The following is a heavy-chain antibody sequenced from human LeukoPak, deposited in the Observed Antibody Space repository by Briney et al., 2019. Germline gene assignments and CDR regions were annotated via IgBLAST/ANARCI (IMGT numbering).Heavy chain of an antibody. D-gene: IGHD2-21*01. CDR1: GYSISSGYF. CDR3: ARPSLHIVVAPHAFDI. CDR2: IYHSGST. V-gene: IGHV4-38-2*02. J-gene: IGHJ3*02. Sequence: SETLSLTCTVSGYSISSGYFWGWIRQPPGKGLEWIGSIYHSGSTNYNPSLKSRVTISVDTSKNQFSLKLSSVTAADTAVYYCARPSLHIVVAPHAFDIWGQGTMVTVSS.